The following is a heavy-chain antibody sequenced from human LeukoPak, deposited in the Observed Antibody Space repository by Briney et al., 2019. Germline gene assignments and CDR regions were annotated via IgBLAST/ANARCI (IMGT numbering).Heavy chain of an antibody. D-gene: IGHD4-17*01. CDR1: GFTFSSYW. V-gene: IGHV3-7*03. CDR3: ARGGDYGVKIDY. CDR2: IKQDGSEK. Sequence: GGSLRLSCAASGFTFSSYWMSWVRQAPGKGLEWVANIKQDGSEKYYVDSVKGRFTISRDNAKNSLYLQMNSLSAEDTAIYYCARGGDYGVKIDYWGQGTLVTVSS. J-gene: IGHJ4*02.